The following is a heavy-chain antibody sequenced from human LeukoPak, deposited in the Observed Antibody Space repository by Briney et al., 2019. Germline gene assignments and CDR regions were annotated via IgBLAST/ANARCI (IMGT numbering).Heavy chain of an antibody. D-gene: IGHD3-16*02. Sequence: PSETLSLTCTVSGDSISNYYWSWIRQPPGKGLEWIGYIYSSGNTYYNPSLKSRVTISVDTSKNQFSLKLSSVTAADTAVYYCARTHGELSSYYFDYWGQGILVTVSS. J-gene: IGHJ4*02. V-gene: IGHV4-59*01. CDR2: IYSSGNT. CDR3: ARTHGELSSYYFDY. CDR1: GDSISNYY.